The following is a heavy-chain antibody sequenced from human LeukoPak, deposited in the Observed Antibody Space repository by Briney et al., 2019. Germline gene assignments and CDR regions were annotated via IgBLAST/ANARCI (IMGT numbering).Heavy chain of an antibody. CDR1: GYTFTGYY. CDR2: INPNSGGT. Sequence: ASVKVSCKASGYTFTGYYMHWVRQAPGQGLEWMGWINPNSGGTNYAQKFQGRVTMTRDTSISTAYMELSRLRSDDTAVYYCARDLPGYSSGWYPSGGGEFDYWGQGTLVTVSS. V-gene: IGHV1-2*02. J-gene: IGHJ4*02. D-gene: IGHD6-19*01. CDR3: ARDLPGYSSGWYPSGGGEFDY.